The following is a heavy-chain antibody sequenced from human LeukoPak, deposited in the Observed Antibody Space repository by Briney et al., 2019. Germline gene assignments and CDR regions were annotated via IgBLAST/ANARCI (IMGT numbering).Heavy chain of an antibody. Sequence: PSETLSLTCTVSGGSISSYSWSWIRQPPGKGLEWIGYIYHSGSTYYNPSLKSRVTISVDRAKNQFSLKLSSVTAADTAVYYCARNIEVDAFDIWGQGTMVTVSS. CDR3: ARNIEVDAFDI. CDR2: IYHSGST. CDR1: GGSISSYS. D-gene: IGHD5-24*01. V-gene: IGHV4-30-2*01. J-gene: IGHJ3*02.